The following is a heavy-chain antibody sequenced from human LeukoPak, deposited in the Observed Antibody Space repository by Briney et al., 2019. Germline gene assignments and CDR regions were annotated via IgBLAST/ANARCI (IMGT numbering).Heavy chain of an antibody. V-gene: IGHV3-23*01. CDR2: ISGSGGNT. J-gene: IGHJ4*02. CDR1: GFTFSSYA. Sequence: GGSLRLSCAASGFTFSSYAMSWVRQAPGKGLEWVSAISGSGGNTYYAGSVKGRFTISRDNSKNTPYLQMNSLRAEDTAVYYCAKDRFSRLDYWGQGTLVTVSS. CDR3: AKDRFSRLDY.